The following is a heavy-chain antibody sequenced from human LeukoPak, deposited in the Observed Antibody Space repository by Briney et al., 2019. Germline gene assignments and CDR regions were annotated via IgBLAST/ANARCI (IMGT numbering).Heavy chain of an antibody. CDR1: GYTFTSYG. D-gene: IGHD3-22*01. V-gene: IGHV1-18*01. J-gene: IGHJ4*02. CDR2: ISAYNGNT. CDR3: ARTLSSYYYDSSGYLGY. Sequence: ASVKVSCKASGYTFTSYGISWVRQAPGQGLEWMGWISAYNGNTNYAQKLQGRVTMTTDTSTSTAYMELRSLRSDDTAVYYCARTLSSYYYDSSGYLGYWGQGTLVTVSS.